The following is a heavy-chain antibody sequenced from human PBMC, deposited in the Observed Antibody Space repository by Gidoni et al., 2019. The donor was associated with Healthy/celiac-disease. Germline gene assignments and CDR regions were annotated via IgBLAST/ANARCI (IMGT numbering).Heavy chain of an antibody. CDR2: INYSGST. D-gene: IGHD3-16*02. CDR1: GGSISSSSYY. J-gene: IGHJ4*02. Sequence: QLLLQESGPGLVTPSETPSLTCTVSGGSISSSSYYWGWIRQPPGKGLEGIGSINYSGSTYYNPSLKSRVTISVDTSKNQFSLKLSSVTAADTAVYYCARLRGVIVLHSWGQGTLVTVSS. V-gene: IGHV4-39*05. CDR3: ARLRGVIVLHS.